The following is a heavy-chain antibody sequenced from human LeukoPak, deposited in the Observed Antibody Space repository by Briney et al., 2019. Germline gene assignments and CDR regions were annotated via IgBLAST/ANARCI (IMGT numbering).Heavy chain of an antibody. D-gene: IGHD4-17*01. CDR2: IYHSGST. CDR1: GYSISSGYY. J-gene: IGHJ5*02. Sequence: PSETLSLTCAVSGYSISSGYYWGWIRQPPGKGLEWIGSIYHSGSTYYNPSLKSRVTISVDTSKNQFSLKLSSVTAADTAVYYCASSGYGDYGWFDPWGQGTLVTVSS. V-gene: IGHV4-38-2*01. CDR3: ASSGYGDYGWFDP.